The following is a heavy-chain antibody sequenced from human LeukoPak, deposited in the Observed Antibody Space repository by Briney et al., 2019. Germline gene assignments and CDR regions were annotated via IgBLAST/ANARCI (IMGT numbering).Heavy chain of an antibody. CDR3: ALWEDIVGGPASRGAPEPGY. Sequence: GGSLRLSCAASGFTFSSYGMHWVRQAPGKGLEWVAVISYDGSNKYYADSVKGRFTISRDNSKNTLYLQMNSLRAEDTDVYYCALWEDIVGGPASRGAPEPGYWGQGTLVTVSS. D-gene: IGHD2-2*01. CDR2: ISYDGSNK. J-gene: IGHJ4*02. CDR1: GFTFSSYG. V-gene: IGHV3-30*03.